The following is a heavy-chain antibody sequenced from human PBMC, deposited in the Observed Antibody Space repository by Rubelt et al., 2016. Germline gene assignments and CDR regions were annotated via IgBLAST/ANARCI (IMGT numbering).Heavy chain of an antibody. Sequence: EVQLVESGGGLIQPGGSLRLACTASGFTVSSNYMAWVRQAPGKELQWVSVMYSGGSTYYADSVKGRFTISRDNSKNRLYLHMISLGADDTAVYYCARGVFDPWGQGTLVTVSS. CDR1: GFTVSSNY. CDR2: MYSGGST. D-gene: IGHD2-8*01. CDR3: ARGVFDP. V-gene: IGHV3-66*01. J-gene: IGHJ5*02.